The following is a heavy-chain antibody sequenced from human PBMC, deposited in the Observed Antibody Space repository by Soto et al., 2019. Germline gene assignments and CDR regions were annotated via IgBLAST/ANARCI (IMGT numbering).Heavy chain of an antibody. D-gene: IGHD1-26*01. J-gene: IGHJ6*02. V-gene: IGHV5-51*01. CDR2: IYPDDSDT. Sequence: GEYLKISCEGSGYIFRQYWIGWVRQMPGQGLEGVGVIYPDDSDTKYSPSVQGQVTMSVDKSIRTAYLEWSSLNASDSAMYYCARSSGLPHYQSMDVWGQGTTVTVSS. CDR3: ARSSGLPHYQSMDV. CDR1: GYIFRQYW.